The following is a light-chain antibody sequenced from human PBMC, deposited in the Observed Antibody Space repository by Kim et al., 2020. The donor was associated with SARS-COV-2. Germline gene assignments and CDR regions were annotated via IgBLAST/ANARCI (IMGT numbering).Light chain of an antibody. V-gene: IGKV1-16*01. CDR3: QQYSSYPIA. J-gene: IGKJ5*01. CDR2: EAS. Sequence: ASVGDRVTVTCRAGQDISNYLLWFQQKPGKAPKSLIYEASSLKSGVPSRFSGSGSGTDFTLTINSLQPEDFATYYCQQYSSYPIAFGQGTRLEIK. CDR1: QDISNY.